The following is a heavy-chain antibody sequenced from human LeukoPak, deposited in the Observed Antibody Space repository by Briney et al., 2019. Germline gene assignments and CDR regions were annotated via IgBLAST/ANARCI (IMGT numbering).Heavy chain of an antibody. V-gene: IGHV3-74*01. D-gene: IGHD1-7*01. CDR1: GFTFIEYW. CDR3: ATGNYNRPFDY. Sequence: GGSLRLSCAASGFTFIEYWMHGVPEAPGKGVVWVSRIKSDGGLTNYAGSVKGRFTISRDNTKNTLYLQLNSLRAEDTAVYYCATGNYNRPFDYWGQGTLVTVSS. J-gene: IGHJ4*02. CDR2: IKSDGGLT.